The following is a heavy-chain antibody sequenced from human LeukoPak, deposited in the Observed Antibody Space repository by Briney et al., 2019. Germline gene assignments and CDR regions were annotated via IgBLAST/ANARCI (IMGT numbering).Heavy chain of an antibody. J-gene: IGHJ4*02. CDR2: ISGSGGST. V-gene: IGHV3-23*01. CDR3: ASVYGSGSYSRYY. CDR1: GFTFSSYA. Sequence: GGSLRLSCAASGFTFSSYAMLWVRQARGEGREWVSAISGSGGSTYCGDSVKGLFTLPRDNPEHTVYPKMHSLSAEDAAVFYCASVYGSGSYSRYYWGQGTLVTVSS. D-gene: IGHD3-10*01.